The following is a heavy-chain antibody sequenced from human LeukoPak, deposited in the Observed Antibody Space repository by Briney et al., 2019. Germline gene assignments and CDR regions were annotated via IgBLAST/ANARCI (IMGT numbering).Heavy chain of an antibody. J-gene: IGHJ4*02. V-gene: IGHV3-23*01. CDR2: ISGSAGST. D-gene: IGHD3-22*01. Sequence: GGSLRLSCAASGFTFSTYAMSWVRQAPGKGLEWVSTISGSAGSTYYADSVKGRFTISRDNSKNTLYLQMNSLRAEDTAVYSCAKDFSCGYYITTFDYWGQGTLVTVSS. CDR1: GFTFSTYA. CDR3: AKDFSCGYYITTFDY.